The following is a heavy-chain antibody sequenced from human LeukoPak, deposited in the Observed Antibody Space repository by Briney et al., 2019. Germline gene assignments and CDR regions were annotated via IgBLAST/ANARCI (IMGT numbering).Heavy chain of an antibody. J-gene: IGHJ4*02. CDR3: ARGDSGWYLGFGFDY. Sequence: SETLSLTCTVSGGSINSTCYYWGWIRQPPGKGLEWIGSLYYGGSTYYNPSLKSRVAISVDTSKNQFSLKLNSVTAADTAVYYCARGDSGWYLGFGFDYWGQGTLVTVSS. V-gene: IGHV4-39*07. D-gene: IGHD6-19*01. CDR2: LYYGGST. CDR1: GGSINSTCYY.